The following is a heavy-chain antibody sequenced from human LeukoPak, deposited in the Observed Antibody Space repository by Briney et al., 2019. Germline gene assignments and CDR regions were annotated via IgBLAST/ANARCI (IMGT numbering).Heavy chain of an antibody. D-gene: IGHD5-12*01. CDR1: GGSISSDY. CDR2: LST. Sequence: SQTLSLTCTVSGGSISSDYWGWIRRPPGKGLEWLGCLSTSYKASLESRVTISVDVSKNQFSLRVTSLSAADTAVYYCARHRAYDPFDSWGQGSLVTVSS. V-gene: IGHV4-39*01. CDR3: ARHRAYDPFDS. J-gene: IGHJ4*02.